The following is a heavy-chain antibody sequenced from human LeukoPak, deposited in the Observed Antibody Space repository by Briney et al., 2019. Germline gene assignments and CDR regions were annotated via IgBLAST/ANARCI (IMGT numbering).Heavy chain of an antibody. CDR2: INSDGSSR. CDR1: GFTFSNYW. V-gene: IGHV3-74*01. Sequence: SGGSLRLSCAASGFTFSNYWMHWVRQAPGKGLVWVSRINSDGSSRNYADSVKGRFTISRDNAKNTVYLHMNSLRAEDTAVYYCASASSHRIAAGGDYWGQGTLVTVSS. D-gene: IGHD6-13*01. CDR3: ASASSHRIAAGGDY. J-gene: IGHJ4*02.